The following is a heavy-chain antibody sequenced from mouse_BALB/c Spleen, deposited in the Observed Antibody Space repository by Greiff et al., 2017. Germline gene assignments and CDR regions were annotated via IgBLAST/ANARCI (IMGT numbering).Heavy chain of an antibody. V-gene: IGHV5-9-4*01. CDR1: GFTFSSYA. CDR2: ISSGGSYT. D-gene: IGHD1-1*02. Sequence: EVKVVESGGGLVKPGGSLKLSCAASGFTFSSYAMSWVRQSPEKRLEWVAEISSGGSYTYYPDTVTGRFTISRDNAKNTLYLEMSSLRSEDTAMYYCARDRGGNYAMDYWGQGTSVTVSS. CDR3: ARDRGGNYAMDY. J-gene: IGHJ4*01.